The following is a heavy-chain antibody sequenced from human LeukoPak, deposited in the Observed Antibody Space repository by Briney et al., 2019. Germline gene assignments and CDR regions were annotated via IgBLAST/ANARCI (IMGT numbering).Heavy chain of an antibody. CDR3: ASVTVTTWAPDGHMDV. CDR1: GGTFSNYA. D-gene: IGHD4-11*01. J-gene: IGHJ6*03. V-gene: IGHV1-69*05. CDR2: IIPMFGTT. Sequence: SVKVSCKASGGTFSNYAISWVRQAPGQGLEWMGRIIPMFGTTNYAQKFQGRVTITTDESTSTAYMEVSSLRIEDAAVYYCASVTVTTWAPDGHMDVWGKGTTVTVSS.